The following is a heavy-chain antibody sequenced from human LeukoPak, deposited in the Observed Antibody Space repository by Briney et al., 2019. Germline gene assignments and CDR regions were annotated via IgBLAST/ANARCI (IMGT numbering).Heavy chain of an antibody. CDR2: INHSGST. D-gene: IGHD2-2*01. Sequence: SETLSLTCTVSGGSISSYYWSWIRQPPGKGLEWIGEINHSGSTNYNPSLKSRVTISVDTSKNQFSLKLSSVTAADTAVYYCAREGLGYCSSTCFDYWGQGNLVTVSS. CDR3: AREGLGYCSSTCFDY. J-gene: IGHJ4*02. V-gene: IGHV4-34*01. CDR1: GGSISSYY.